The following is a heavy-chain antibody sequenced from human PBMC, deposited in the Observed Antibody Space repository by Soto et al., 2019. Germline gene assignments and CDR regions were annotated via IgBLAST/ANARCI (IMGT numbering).Heavy chain of an antibody. J-gene: IGHJ4*02. D-gene: IGHD3-16*01. CDR2: INQDGTVK. CDR1: GFAFSNSW. V-gene: IGHV3-7*01. Sequence: VQLVESVGGLVHAGGTLRLACAASGFAFSNSWMRWVRQSPARGLEWVANINQDGTVKGYLDSGKGRFTVSRDNAKYSLYLQMSSLRAEDTALYYCALDYGDWGRGTLVTVSS. CDR3: ALDYGD.